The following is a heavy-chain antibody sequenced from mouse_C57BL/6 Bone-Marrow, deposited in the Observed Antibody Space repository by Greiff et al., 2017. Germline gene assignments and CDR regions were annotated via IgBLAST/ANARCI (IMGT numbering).Heavy chain of an antibody. V-gene: IGHV1-9*01. CDR1: GYTFTGYW. Sequence: VKLMESGAELMKPGASVKLSCKATGYTFTGYWIEWVKQRPGHGLEWIGEILPGSGSTNYNEKFKGKATFTADTSSNTAYMQLSSLTTEDSAIYYCARWGTTVVDGGFAYWGQGTLVTVSA. CDR3: ARWGTTVVDGGFAY. CDR2: ILPGSGST. J-gene: IGHJ3*01. D-gene: IGHD1-1*01.